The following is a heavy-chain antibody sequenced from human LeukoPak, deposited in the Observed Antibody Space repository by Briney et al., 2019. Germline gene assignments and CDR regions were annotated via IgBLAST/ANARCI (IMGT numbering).Heavy chain of an antibody. CDR1: GYTFTSYA. Sequence: ASVKVSCKASGYTFTSYAMHWVRQAPGQRLEWMGWINAGNGNTKYSQKFQGRVTITRDTSASTAYMELSSPRSEDTAVYYCARDGFSMNIFDYWGQGTLVTVSS. CDR3: ARDGFSMNIFDY. J-gene: IGHJ4*02. CDR2: INAGNGNT. V-gene: IGHV1-3*01. D-gene: IGHD3-22*01.